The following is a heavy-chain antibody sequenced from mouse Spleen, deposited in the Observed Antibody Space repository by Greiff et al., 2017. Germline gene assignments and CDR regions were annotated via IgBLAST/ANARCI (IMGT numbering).Heavy chain of an antibody. CDR3: ARRNYRYVDYFDY. CDR2: IYPRSGNT. J-gene: IGHJ2*01. Sequence: VQLQQSGAELARPGASVKLSCKASGYTFTSYGISWVKQRTGQGLEWIGEIYPRSGNTYYNEKFKGKATLTADKSSSTAYMELRSLTSEDSAVYFCARRNYRYVDYFDYWGQGTTLTVSS. V-gene: IGHV1-81*01. D-gene: IGHD2-14*01. CDR1: GYTFTSYG.